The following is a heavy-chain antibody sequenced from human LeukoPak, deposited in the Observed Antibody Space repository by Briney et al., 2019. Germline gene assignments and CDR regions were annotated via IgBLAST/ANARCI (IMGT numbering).Heavy chain of an antibody. CDR1: GSSMNLYS. D-gene: IGHD2-21*02. Sequence: SETLSLTCSVSGSSMNLYSWNWIRQSPGKGLEWIAYMYYSGTTNYNPSLENRAAISLDLSRHQFSLRLNSVTAADTAVYYCARRVVVTPRAFDIWGQGTMVTVSS. J-gene: IGHJ3*02. CDR2: MYYSGTT. V-gene: IGHV4-59*12. CDR3: ARRVVVTPRAFDI.